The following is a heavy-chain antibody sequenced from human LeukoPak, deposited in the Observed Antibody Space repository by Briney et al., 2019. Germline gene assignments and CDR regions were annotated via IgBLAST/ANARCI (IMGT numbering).Heavy chain of an antibody. CDR2: IDWDDDK. V-gene: IGHV2-70*04. CDR3: ARIGSDSSGYYYFDY. CDR1: GFSLSTSGMR. J-gene: IGHJ4*02. D-gene: IGHD3-22*01. Sequence: SGPTLLNPTQTLTLTCTFSGFSLSTSGMRVSWIRQPPVKALEWLSLIDWDDDKFYSTSLKTRLTISKDPSKNQVVLTMTNMDPVDTATYYCARIGSDSSGYYYFDYWGQGTLVTVSS.